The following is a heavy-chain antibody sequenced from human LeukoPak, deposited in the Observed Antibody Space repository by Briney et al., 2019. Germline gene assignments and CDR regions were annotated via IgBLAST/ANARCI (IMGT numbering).Heavy chain of an antibody. D-gene: IGHD6-19*01. V-gene: IGHV3-64D*06. CDR3: VKGTSRQWLARGYFDY. J-gene: IGHJ4*02. CDR2: ISSNVGST. Sequence: GGSLRLSCLASGFTFSSYAMHRVRQAPGKGLEYVSAISSNVGSTYYADSVKGRFTISRDNSKNTLYLQMSSLRAEDTAVYYCVKGTSRQWLARGYFDYWGQGTLVTVSS. CDR1: GFTFSSYA.